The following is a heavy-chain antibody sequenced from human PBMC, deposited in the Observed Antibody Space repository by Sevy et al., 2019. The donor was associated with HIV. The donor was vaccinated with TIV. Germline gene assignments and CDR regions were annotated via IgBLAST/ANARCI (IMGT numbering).Heavy chain of an antibody. D-gene: IGHD4-17*01. CDR3: ATVTTVTTSGYWFDP. CDR2: FDPEDGET. Sequence: ASVKVSCKVSGYTLTELSMHWVRQAPGKGLEWMGGFDPEDGETIYAQKFQGRVTMTGDTSTDTAYMELSSLRSEDTAVYYCATVTTVTTSGYWFDPWGQGTLVTVSS. V-gene: IGHV1-24*01. CDR1: GYTLTELS. J-gene: IGHJ5*02.